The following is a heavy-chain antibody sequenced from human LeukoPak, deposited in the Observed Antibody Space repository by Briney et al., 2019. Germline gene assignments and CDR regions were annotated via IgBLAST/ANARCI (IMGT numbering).Heavy chain of an antibody. J-gene: IGHJ4*02. CDR1: GFTFSSYA. Sequence: GPLRLSCAASGFTFSSYAMSWVRQAPGKGLEWVSTISGSSASTYYADSVKGRFTISRDNSMNTLYLQMNGLRAEDTAVYYCAKVRGVLHYWGQGTLVTVSS. D-gene: IGHD3-10*01. CDR2: ISGSSAST. CDR3: AKVRGVLHY. V-gene: IGHV3-23*01.